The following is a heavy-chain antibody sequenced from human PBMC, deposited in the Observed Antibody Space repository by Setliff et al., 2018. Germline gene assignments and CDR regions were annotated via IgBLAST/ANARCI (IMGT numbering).Heavy chain of an antibody. CDR1: GGSISSGSNY. V-gene: IGHV4-61*09. CDR2: IDPSGNT. Sequence: SETLSLTCTVSGGSISSGSNYWSWIRQPAGRGLESIGHIDPSGNTNYHPSLKSRVTISGDTSKNQFSLKLTSVTAADTAVYFCARSLGSGSYYNSRPFYSDYWGQGTLVTVSS. D-gene: IGHD3-10*01. CDR3: ARSLGSGSYYNSRPFYSDY. J-gene: IGHJ4*02.